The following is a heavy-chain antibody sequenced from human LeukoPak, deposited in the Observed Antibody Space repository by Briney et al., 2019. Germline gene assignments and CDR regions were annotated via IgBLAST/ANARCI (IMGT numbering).Heavy chain of an antibody. CDR3: AKTGWRGGGTFNEFDP. V-gene: IGHV4-30-4*01. CDR2: IYSNGTT. J-gene: IGHJ5*02. Sequence: KPSETLSLTCTLSGGSISIGDYKWSWIRQSPGKGLEWIGYIYSNGTTYSNPSLKSRLTISIYTSRNQFSLKLSSVTAADTAVYYCAKTGWRGGGTFNEFDPWGQGTLVTVSS. D-gene: IGHD1-14*01. CDR1: GGSISIGDYK.